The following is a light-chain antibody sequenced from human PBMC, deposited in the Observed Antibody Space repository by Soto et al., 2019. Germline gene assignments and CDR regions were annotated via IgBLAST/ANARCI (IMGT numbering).Light chain of an antibody. V-gene: IGKV1-39*01. J-gene: IGKJ1*01. CDR3: QQGYSNPQT. CDR2: AAS. CDR1: QSISSY. Sequence: DIQMTQSPSSLSASVGDRVTITCRASQSISSYLNWYQQKPGKAPKLLTYAASSLQSGVPSRFSGSGSGTDFTLTISILQPEDFATYYCQQGYSNPQTFGQGTKVDIK.